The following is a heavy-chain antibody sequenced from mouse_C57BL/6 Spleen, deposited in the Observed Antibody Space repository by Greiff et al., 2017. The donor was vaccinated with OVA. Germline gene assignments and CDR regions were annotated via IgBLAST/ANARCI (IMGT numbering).Heavy chain of an antibody. CDR2: INPNNGGT. V-gene: IGHV1-22*01. CDR1: GYTFTDYN. D-gene: IGHD3-2*02. J-gene: IGHJ4*01. Sequence: EVQLKESGPELVKPGASVKMSCKASGYTFTDYNMHWVKQSHGKSLEWIGYINPNNGGTSYNQKFKGKATLTVNKSSSTAYMELRSLTSEDSAVYYCARSDSSGYVSSMDYWGQGTSVTVSS. CDR3: ARSDSSGYVSSMDY.